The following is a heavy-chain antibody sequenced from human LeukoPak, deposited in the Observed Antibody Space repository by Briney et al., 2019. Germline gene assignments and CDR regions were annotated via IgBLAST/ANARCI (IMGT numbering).Heavy chain of an antibody. CDR3: ARPFYGGYVGY. V-gene: IGHV5-51*01. CDR1: GYNFNTYW. J-gene: IGHJ4*02. Sequence: GESLKISCQGSGYNFNTYWIGWVRQMPGKGLEWMGIIYPGDSDAKYSPSFQGQVTISVDKSISTAYLQWSSLKASDTAMYYCARPFYGGYVGYWGQGTLVTVSS. CDR2: IYPGDSDA. D-gene: IGHD5-12*01.